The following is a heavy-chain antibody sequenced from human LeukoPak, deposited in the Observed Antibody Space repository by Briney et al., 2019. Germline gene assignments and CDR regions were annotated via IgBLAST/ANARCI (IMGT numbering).Heavy chain of an antibody. Sequence: GGSLRLSCAASGFTFSSYAMHWVRQAPGKGLEWVAVISYDGSNKYYADPVKGRFTISRDNSKNTPYLQMYSLRAQDTAVYYGXXXXXXXSXGYIDYWGQGTLVTVSS. J-gene: IGHJ4*02. CDR1: GFTFSSYA. D-gene: IGHD3-22*01. CDR2: ISYDGSNK. V-gene: IGHV3-30-3*01. CDR3: XXXXXXXSXGYIDY.